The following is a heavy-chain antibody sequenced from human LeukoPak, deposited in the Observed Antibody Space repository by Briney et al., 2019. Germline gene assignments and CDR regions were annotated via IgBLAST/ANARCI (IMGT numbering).Heavy chain of an antibody. CDR2: IYYSGNT. J-gene: IGHJ5*02. V-gene: IGHV4-61*05. CDR1: GGSISGSTYF. D-gene: IGHD3-16*01. Sequence: SETLSLTCTVSGGSISGSTYFWGWVRQPPGKGLEWIGYIYYSGNTNYNPSLKSRVTISVDTSKNQLSVKLSSVTAADTAVYYCARAFTSPGGFDPWGQGTLVTVSS. CDR3: ARAFTSPGGFDP.